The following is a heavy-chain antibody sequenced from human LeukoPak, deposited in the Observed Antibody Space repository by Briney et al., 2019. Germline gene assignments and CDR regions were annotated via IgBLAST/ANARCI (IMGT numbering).Heavy chain of an antibody. V-gene: IGHV3-7*01. J-gene: IGHJ4*02. D-gene: IGHD3-16*01. CDR3: ARPSFDGRARASDY. CDR1: GFSSISYW. Sequence: GGSLRLSRVTSGFSSISYWARGVRQAPGTGLEWVANINEDGSEENYVDSMKGRLTISRSNARNSLYLQMDSLRADDTAVYYCARPSFDGRARASDYWGQGTLVTVGS. CDR2: INEDGSEE.